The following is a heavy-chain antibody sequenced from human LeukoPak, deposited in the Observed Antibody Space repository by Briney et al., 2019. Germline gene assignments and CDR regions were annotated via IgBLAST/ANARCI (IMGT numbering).Heavy chain of an antibody. D-gene: IGHD3-3*01. CDR3: ARDYKSGYYGYYYYYYMDV. CDR2: ISSSGSTI. V-gene: IGHV3-11*04. J-gene: IGHJ6*03. CDR1: GFTFSDYY. Sequence: GGSLRLSCAASGFTFSDYYMSWIRQAPGKGLEWVSYISSSGSTIYYADSVKGRFTISRDNAKNSLYLQMNSLRAEDTAVYYCARDYKSGYYGYYYYYYMDVWGKGTTVTVSS.